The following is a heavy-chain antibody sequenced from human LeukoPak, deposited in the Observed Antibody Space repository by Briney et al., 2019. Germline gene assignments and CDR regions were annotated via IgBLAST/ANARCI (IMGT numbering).Heavy chain of an antibody. CDR3: ARDGGYSYGYPDY. CDR1: GGSISSYY. CDR2: IYYSGST. J-gene: IGHJ4*02. V-gene: IGHV4-59*06. Sequence: PSETLSLTCTVSGGSISSYYWSWIRQHPGKGLEWIGYIYYSGSTYYNPSLKSRVTISVDTSKNQFSLKLSSVTAADTAVYYCARDGGYSYGYPDYWGRGTLVTVSS. D-gene: IGHD5-18*01.